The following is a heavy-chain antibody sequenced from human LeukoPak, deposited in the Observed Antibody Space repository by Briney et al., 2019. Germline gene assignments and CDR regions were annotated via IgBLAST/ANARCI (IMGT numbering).Heavy chain of an antibody. J-gene: IGHJ4*02. CDR3: AKGPIVLMVYAPFDY. CDR1: GFTFSSYG. Sequence: PGGSLRLSCAASGFTFSSYGMHWVRQAPGKGLEWVTAISGSGGSTYYADSVKGRFTISRDNSKNTLYLQMNSLRAEDTAVYYCAKGPIVLMVYAPFDYWGQGTLVTVSS. D-gene: IGHD2-8*01. V-gene: IGHV3-23*01. CDR2: ISGSGGST.